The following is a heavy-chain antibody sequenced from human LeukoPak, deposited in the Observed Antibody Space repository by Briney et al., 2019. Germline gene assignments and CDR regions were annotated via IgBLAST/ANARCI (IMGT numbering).Heavy chain of an antibody. CDR1: GFTFSSYA. V-gene: IGHV3-23*01. CDR2: ISGSGGRT. Sequence: GGSLRLSCAASGFTFSSYAMCWVRQAPGEGLEWVSAISGSGGRTYYADSVKGRFTISRDNPKTTLYLQMNSLRAEDTAVYYCATPQWLVSTYYFDYWGQGTLVTVSS. D-gene: IGHD6-19*01. J-gene: IGHJ4*02. CDR3: ATPQWLVSTYYFDY.